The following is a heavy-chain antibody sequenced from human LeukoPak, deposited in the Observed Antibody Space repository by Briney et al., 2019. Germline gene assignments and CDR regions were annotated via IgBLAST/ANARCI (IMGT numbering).Heavy chain of an antibody. J-gene: IGHJ5*02. Sequence: GGSLRLSCAASGFTFSSYSMNWVRQAPGKGPEWVSSISSSSSYIYYADSVKGRFTISRDNAKNSLYLQMNSLRAEDTAVYYCARFKLVTVSQTSNWFDPWGQGTLVTVSS. V-gene: IGHV3-21*01. CDR3: ARFKLVTVSQTSNWFDP. CDR2: ISSSSSYI. D-gene: IGHD4-11*01. CDR1: GFTFSSYS.